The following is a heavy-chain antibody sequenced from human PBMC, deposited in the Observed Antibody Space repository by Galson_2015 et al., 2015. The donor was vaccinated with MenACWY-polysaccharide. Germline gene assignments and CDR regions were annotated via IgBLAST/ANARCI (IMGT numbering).Heavy chain of an antibody. CDR2: IHHSAGS. V-gene: IGHV4-34*01. CDR1: GGSFSDYY. Sequence: ETLSLTCAVFGGSFSDYYWSWLRQPPGKGLEWIGEIHHSAGSNYNPSLKSRVTMSVDTSKNQLSLKLTSVTAADTAVYFCARDAAVTSRDHAFDIWGQGTKVTVSS. CDR3: ARDAAVTSRDHAFDI. J-gene: IGHJ3*02. D-gene: IGHD6-19*01.